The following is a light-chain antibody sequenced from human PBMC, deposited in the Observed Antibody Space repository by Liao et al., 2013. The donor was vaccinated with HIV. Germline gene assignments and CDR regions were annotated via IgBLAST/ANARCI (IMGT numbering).Light chain of an antibody. Sequence: SYVLTQPPSVSVAPGETARITCGGNNIGSKSVHWYQQKPGQAPVLVIYSDSDRPSGIPERFSGSNSGNTATLTISRVEAGDEADYYCQVWDSSSDHYVFGTGTKVTVL. V-gene: IGLV3-21*04. J-gene: IGLJ1*01. CDR1: NIGSKS. CDR2: SDS. CDR3: QVWDSSSDHYV.